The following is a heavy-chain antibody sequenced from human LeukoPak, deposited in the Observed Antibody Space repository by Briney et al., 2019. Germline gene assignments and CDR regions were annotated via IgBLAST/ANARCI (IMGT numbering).Heavy chain of an antibody. J-gene: IGHJ4*02. V-gene: IGHV3-53*01. CDR2: IYSGGST. Sequence: GGSLRLSCAASGFTVSSNYMSWVRQAPGKGLEWVSVIYSGGSTYYADSVKGRFTISRDNSKNTLYLQMNSLRAEDTAVYYCTSEWLSIARKYYFDYWGQGTLVTVSS. CDR1: GFTVSSNY. CDR3: TSEWLSIARKYYFDY. D-gene: IGHD3-3*01.